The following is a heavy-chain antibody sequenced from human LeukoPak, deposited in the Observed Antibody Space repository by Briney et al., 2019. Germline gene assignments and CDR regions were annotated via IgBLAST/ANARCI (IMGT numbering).Heavy chain of an antibody. J-gene: IGHJ4*02. D-gene: IGHD1-1*01. Sequence: GGSLRLSCAASGFTFRDYWMHWVRQAPGKGLVWVSRISTDGTNTDYADSVKGRFTISRDNAKNTLFLQMNSLRSEDTAVYYCAILDPKRNWGQGTLVTVSS. V-gene: IGHV3-74*01. CDR2: ISTDGTNT. CDR3: AILDPKRN. CDR1: GFTFRDYW.